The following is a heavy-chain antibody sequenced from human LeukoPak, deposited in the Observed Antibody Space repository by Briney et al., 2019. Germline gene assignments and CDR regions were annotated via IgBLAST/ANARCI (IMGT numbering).Heavy chain of an antibody. CDR1: GRSISSYY. D-gene: IGHD6-6*01. J-gene: IGHJ4*02. CDR3: ARGAAARRSDY. CDR2: IYYSGST. Sequence: PSDTLSLTCTVSGRSISSYYWSWIRQPPGKGLEWIGYIYYSGSTNYNPSLKSRVTISVDTSKNQFSLKLSSVTAADTAVYYCARGAAARRSDYWGQGTLVTVSS. V-gene: IGHV4-59*07.